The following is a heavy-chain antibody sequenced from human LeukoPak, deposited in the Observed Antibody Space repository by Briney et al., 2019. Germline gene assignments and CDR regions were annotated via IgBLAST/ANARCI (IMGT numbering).Heavy chain of an antibody. D-gene: IGHD1-20*01. J-gene: IGHJ3*02. CDR1: GGSISSGGYY. CDR2: IYHSGST. V-gene: IGHV4-30-2*01. Sequence: SQTLSLTCTVSGGSISSGGYYWSWIRQPPGKGLEWIGYIYHSGSTYYNPSLKSRVTISVDRSKNQFSLKLSSVTAADTAVYYCARASAVDSWNDEADAFDIWGQGTMVTVSS. CDR3: ARASAVDSWNDEADAFDI.